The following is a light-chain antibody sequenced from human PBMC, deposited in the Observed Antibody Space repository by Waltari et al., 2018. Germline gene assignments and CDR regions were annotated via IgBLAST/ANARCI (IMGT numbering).Light chain of an antibody. CDR3: QHYVRLPVT. Sequence: SCRASQSVGWSLAWYQQKPGQAPRLLIDGASTRAPGIPDRFSGGGSGTDFSLTISRLEPEDFAVYHCQHYVRLPVTFGQGTKVEIK. J-gene: IGKJ1*01. CDR2: GAS. CDR1: QSVGWS. V-gene: IGKV3-20*01.